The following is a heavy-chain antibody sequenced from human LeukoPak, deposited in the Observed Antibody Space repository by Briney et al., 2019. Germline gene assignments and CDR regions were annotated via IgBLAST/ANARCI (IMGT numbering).Heavy chain of an antibody. CDR3: AKDRDCSGGSCYSDY. D-gene: IGHD2-15*01. Sequence: GASLRLSCAASGFTFSSYAMSWVRQAPGKGLEWVSAISGSGGSTYYADSVKGRFTTSRDNSKNTLYLQMNSLRAEDTAVYYCAKDRDCSGGSCYSDYWGQGTLVTVSS. CDR1: GFTFSSYA. CDR2: ISGSGGST. J-gene: IGHJ4*02. V-gene: IGHV3-23*01.